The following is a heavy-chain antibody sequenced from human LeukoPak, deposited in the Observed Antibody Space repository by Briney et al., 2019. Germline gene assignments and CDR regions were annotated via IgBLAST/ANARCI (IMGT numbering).Heavy chain of an antibody. J-gene: IGHJ4*02. CDR1: GGTFSSYT. CDR2: IIPILGIA. V-gene: IGHV1-69*02. Sequence: SVKVSCKASGGTFSSYTISWVRQAPGQGLEWMGRIIPILGIANYAQEFQGRVTITADKSTSTAYMELSSLRSEDTAVYYCARVDPFPGNHWGQGTLVTVSS. CDR3: ARVDPFPGNH.